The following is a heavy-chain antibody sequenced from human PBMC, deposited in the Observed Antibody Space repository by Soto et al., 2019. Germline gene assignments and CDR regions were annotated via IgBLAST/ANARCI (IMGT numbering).Heavy chain of an antibody. V-gene: IGHV4-59*08. J-gene: IGHJ3*02. Sequence: SETLSLTCTVSGGSISSYYWSWIRQPPGKGLEWIGYIYYSGSTNYNPSLKSRVTISVDTSKNQFSLKLSSVTAADTAVYYCARSFFSWWEFDAFDIWGQGTMVTVSS. CDR1: GGSISSYY. CDR3: ARSFFSWWEFDAFDI. CDR2: IYYSGST. D-gene: IGHD2-15*01.